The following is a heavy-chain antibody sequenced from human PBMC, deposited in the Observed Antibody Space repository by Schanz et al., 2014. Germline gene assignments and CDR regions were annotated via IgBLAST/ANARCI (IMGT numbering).Heavy chain of an antibody. CDR2: ISVYTGNT. CDR3: AKAEYDILTDSYSRLDP. Sequence: QVQLVQSGAEVKKPGASARVSCKASGYTFTTYAMSWVRQAPGQGLEWVGWISVYTGNTKYGQKVQGRVTMTADTSTNTAYMELRSLRSDDTAVYYCAKAEYDILTDSYSRLDPWGQGTLXTVSS. V-gene: IGHV1-18*01. J-gene: IGHJ5*02. CDR1: GYTFTTYA. D-gene: IGHD3-9*01.